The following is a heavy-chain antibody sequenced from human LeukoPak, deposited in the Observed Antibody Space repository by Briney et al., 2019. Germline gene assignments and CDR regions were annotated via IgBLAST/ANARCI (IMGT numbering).Heavy chain of an antibody. CDR3: AKPGGVIVKSLTT. V-gene: IGHV3-11*01. CDR1: GFTFSDYY. D-gene: IGHD3-16*02. CDR2: ISSSGSTR. Sequence: GGSLRLSCAASGFTFSDYYMSWIRQAPGKGLEWVSYISSSGSTRYYADSVKGRFTISRDNAKNSLYLQMNSLRAEDTAVYYCAKPGGVIVKSLTTWGQGTLVTVSS. J-gene: IGHJ5*02.